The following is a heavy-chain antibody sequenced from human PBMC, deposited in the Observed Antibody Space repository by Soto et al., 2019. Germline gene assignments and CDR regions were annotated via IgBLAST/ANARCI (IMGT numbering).Heavy chain of an antibody. CDR1: GGSISSYY. D-gene: IGHD3-9*01. V-gene: IGHV4-59*08. CDR3: ARHAKIYDILTGYYIASGFDY. CDR2: IYYSGST. J-gene: IGHJ4*02. Sequence: SETLSLTCTVSGGSISSYYWSWIRQPPGKGLEWIGYIYYSGSTNYNPSLKSRVTISVDTSKNQFSLKLSSVTAADTAVYYCARHAKIYDILTGYYIASGFDYWGQGTLVTVSS.